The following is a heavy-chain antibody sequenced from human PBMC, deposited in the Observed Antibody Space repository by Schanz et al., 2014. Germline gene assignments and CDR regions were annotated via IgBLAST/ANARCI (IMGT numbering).Heavy chain of an antibody. CDR2: LSGSGGST. CDR1: GFTFSSYA. CDR3: AEQIHCDILTVTRN. Sequence: EEQLLESGGGLVQPGGSLRLSCAASGFTFSSYAMCWVRQAPGKGLEWVSALSGSGGSTYYADSVKGRFTISRDNSKNTLYLQMNSLRAEDTAVYCCAEQIHCDILTVTRNWGQGTLVTVSS. V-gene: IGHV3-23*01. J-gene: IGHJ4*02. D-gene: IGHD3-9*01.